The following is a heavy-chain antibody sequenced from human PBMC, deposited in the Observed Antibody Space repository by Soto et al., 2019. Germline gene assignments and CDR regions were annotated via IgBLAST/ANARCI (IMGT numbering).Heavy chain of an antibody. CDR2: ISGSGGST. Sequence: EVQLLESGGGLVQPGGSLRLSCAASGFTFSSYAMSWVRQAPGKGLEWVSAISGSGGSTYYADSVKGRFTISRDNSKNTLYLQMNSLRAEDTAVYYCASSAPHIYCSGGSCYGWGQGTLVTVSS. CDR3: ASSAPHIYCSGGSCYG. D-gene: IGHD2-15*01. V-gene: IGHV3-23*01. CDR1: GFTFSSYA. J-gene: IGHJ4*02.